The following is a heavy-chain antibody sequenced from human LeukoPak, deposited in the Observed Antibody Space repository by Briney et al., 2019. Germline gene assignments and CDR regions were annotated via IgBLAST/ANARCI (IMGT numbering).Heavy chain of an antibody. D-gene: IGHD1-7*01. J-gene: IGHJ4*02. CDR2: IKQDGSEK. Sequence: GGSLRLSCAASGFTFRGFLMSWVRQTPGKGLEWVANIKQDGSEKYYADSVKGRFTISRDNTKNSLPLQMNSLRAEDTAVYYCARAGSNWNYVYWGQGTLVTVSS. V-gene: IGHV3-7*01. CDR1: GFTFRGFL. CDR3: ARAGSNWNYVY.